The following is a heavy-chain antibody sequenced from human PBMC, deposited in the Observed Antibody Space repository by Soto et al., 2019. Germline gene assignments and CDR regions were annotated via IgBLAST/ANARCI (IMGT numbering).Heavy chain of an antibody. CDR1: GGTFSSYV. CDR2: IIPMFGTA. CDR3: ATSSRRQCRGDTCYENWFDP. D-gene: IGHD4-17*01. Sequence: QVQLVQSGAEVKKLGSSVKVSCKASGGTFSSYVISWARQAPGQGLEWMGGIIPMFGTANYAQKFQGRLTITADESTNTAYMELSTLRSEDTAVYYCATSSRRQCRGDTCYENWFDPWGQGTLVTVSS. V-gene: IGHV1-69*01. J-gene: IGHJ5*02.